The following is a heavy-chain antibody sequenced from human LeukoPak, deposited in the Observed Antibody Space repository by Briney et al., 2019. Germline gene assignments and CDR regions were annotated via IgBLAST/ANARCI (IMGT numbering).Heavy chain of an antibody. V-gene: IGHV3-48*03. D-gene: IGHD4-17*01. CDR3: ARHGDYRAFDI. Sequence: PGGSLRLSCAASGFTFSSYEMNWVRQAPGKGLEWVSYISSSGSTIYYADSVKGRFTISRDNAKNSLYLQMNSLRAEDTAVYYCARHGDYRAFDIWGQGTMVTVSS. CDR2: ISSSGSTI. CDR1: GFTFSSYE. J-gene: IGHJ3*02.